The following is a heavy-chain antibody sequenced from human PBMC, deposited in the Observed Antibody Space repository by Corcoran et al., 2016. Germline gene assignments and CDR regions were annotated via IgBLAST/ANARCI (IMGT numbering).Heavy chain of an antibody. V-gene: IGHV3-33*01. Sequence: VQLVESGGGVVQPGRSLRLSCAASGFTFSSYGMHWVRQAPGKGLEWVAVIWYDGSNKYYADSVKGRFTISRDNSKNTLYLQMNSLRAEDRAVYYCARDYYCDSSVYYNFDYWGQGTLVTVSS. J-gene: IGHJ4*02. CDR3: ARDYYCDSSVYYNFDY. CDR2: IWYDGSNK. D-gene: IGHD3-22*01. CDR1: GFTFSSYG.